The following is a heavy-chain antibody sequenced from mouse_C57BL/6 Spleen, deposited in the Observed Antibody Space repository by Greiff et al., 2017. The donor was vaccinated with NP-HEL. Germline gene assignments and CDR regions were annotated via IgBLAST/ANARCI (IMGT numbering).Heavy chain of an antibody. Sequence: VQLQQSGPVLVKPGASVKMSCKASGYTFTDYYMNWVKQSHGKSLEWIGVINPYNGGTSYNQKFKGKATLTVAKSSSTAYMELNSLTSEDSAVYYCARVNWDYFDYWGQGTPLTVSS. D-gene: IGHD4-1*02. CDR1: GYTFTDYY. V-gene: IGHV1-19*01. CDR3: ARVNWDYFDY. J-gene: IGHJ2*01. CDR2: INPYNGGT.